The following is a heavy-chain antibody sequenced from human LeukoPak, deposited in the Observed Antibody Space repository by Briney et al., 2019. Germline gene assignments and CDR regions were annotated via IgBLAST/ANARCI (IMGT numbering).Heavy chain of an antibody. CDR2: MNPNSGNT. V-gene: IGHV1-8*01. CDR3: ARGGIAAAGKRSRVLGY. J-gene: IGHJ4*02. Sequence: EASVKVSCKASGYTFTSYDINWVRQATGQGLEWMGWMNPNSGNTGYAQKFQGRVTMTRNTSISTAYMELSSLRSEDAAVYYCARGGIAAAGKRSRVLGYWGQGTLVTVSS. D-gene: IGHD6-13*01. CDR1: GYTFTSYD.